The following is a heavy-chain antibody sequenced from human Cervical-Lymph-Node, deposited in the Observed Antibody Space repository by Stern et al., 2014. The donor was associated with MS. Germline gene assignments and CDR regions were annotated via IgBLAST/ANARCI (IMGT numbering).Heavy chain of an antibody. CDR1: RFTFSSYD. D-gene: IGHD2-15*01. Sequence: VHLVESGGGVVKPGGSLRLSCIASRFTFSSYDMHWVRQAPGQGLARVALISHDGSNEYYASSVKGRFTITRDNSRNTLYLEMNSLRGDDTAVYYCARGGVVAASFYYYGMDVWGQGTTVTVSS. J-gene: IGHJ6*02. V-gene: IGHV3-30-3*01. CDR2: ISHDGSNE. CDR3: ARGGVVAASFYYYGMDV.